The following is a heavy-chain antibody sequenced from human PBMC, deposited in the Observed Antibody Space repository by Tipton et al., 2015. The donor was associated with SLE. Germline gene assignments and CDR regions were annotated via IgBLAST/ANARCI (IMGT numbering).Heavy chain of an antibody. Sequence: TLSLTCAVSGASFSGYYWSWIRQPPGKGLEWIGEINHSGSTNYNPSLKSRVTVSVDTSKNQFSLKLSSVTAADTAVYYCARGPGLGVVVVIQSDWFDPWGQGTLVTVSS. V-gene: IGHV4-34*01. CDR3: ARGPGLGVVVVIQSDWFDP. J-gene: IGHJ5*02. CDR2: INHSGST. CDR1: GASFSGYY. D-gene: IGHD2-15*01.